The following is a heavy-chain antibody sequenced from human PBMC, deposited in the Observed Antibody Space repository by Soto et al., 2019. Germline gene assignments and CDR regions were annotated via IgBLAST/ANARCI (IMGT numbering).Heavy chain of an antibody. Sequence: EVQRLESGGGLVQPGGSLRLSCAASGFTFSSYAMSWVRQAPGKGLEWVSAISGSGGSTYYADSVKGRFTISRDNSKNTLYLQMNSLRAEDTAVYYCAKDQAVAAPQWSYYYYGMDVWGQGTTVTVSS. V-gene: IGHV3-23*01. CDR1: GFTFSSYA. D-gene: IGHD6-19*01. CDR3: AKDQAVAAPQWSYYYYGMDV. J-gene: IGHJ6*02. CDR2: ISGSGGST.